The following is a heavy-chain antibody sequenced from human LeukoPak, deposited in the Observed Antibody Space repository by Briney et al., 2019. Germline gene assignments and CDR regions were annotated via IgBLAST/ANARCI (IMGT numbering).Heavy chain of an antibody. J-gene: IGHJ5*02. CDR1: GFNFDNFD. D-gene: IGHD3-3*01. Sequence: GGSLRLSCAASGFNFDNFDMSWGRQTAGKGLEWVSSISGTSGGTYYADSVKGRFTISRDNSKNTLYLQMNSLGAEDTALYYCAKGFAFDPWGQGTPVTVSS. CDR2: ISGTSGGT. CDR3: AKGFAFDP. V-gene: IGHV3-23*01.